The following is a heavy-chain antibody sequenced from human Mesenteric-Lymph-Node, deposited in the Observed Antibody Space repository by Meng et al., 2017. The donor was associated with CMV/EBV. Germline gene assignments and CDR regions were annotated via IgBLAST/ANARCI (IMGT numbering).Heavy chain of an antibody. CDR3: ARDGDYYDSSGYNPFDY. CDR2: IYYSGST. CDR1: GCSISSSSYY. J-gene: IGHJ4*02. D-gene: IGHD3-22*01. Sequence: LHLQVTGPGLVKPSETLSLTFHVSGCSISSSSYYWGWIRQPPGKGLEWIGSIYYSGSTYYNPSLKSRVTISVDTSKNQFSLKLSSVTAADTAVYYCARDGDYYDSSGYNPFDYWGQGTLVTVSS. V-gene: IGHV4-39*07.